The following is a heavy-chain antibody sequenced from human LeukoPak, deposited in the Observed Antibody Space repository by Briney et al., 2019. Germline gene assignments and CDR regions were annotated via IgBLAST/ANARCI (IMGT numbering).Heavy chain of an antibody. CDR2: IGGTGVST. J-gene: IGHJ4*02. CDR3: YILTGYAPYLDY. Sequence: GGSLRLSCAASGFPFSSYSMTWVRQAPGKGLEWVSSIGGTGVSTYYADSVKGRFTISRDNSKNTLYLQMNSLRAEDTAVYYCYILTGYAPYLDYWGQGTLVTVSS. CDR1: GFPFSSYS. D-gene: IGHD3-9*01. V-gene: IGHV3-23*01.